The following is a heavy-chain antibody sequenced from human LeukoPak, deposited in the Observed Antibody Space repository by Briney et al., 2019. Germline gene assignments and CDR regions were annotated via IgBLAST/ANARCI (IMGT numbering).Heavy chain of an antibody. J-gene: IGHJ4*02. D-gene: IGHD5-24*01. CDR1: GFTFSSYS. CDR2: ISSSSSYI. CDR3: ARDYMGRWDY. V-gene: IGHV3-21*01. Sequence: GGSLRLSCAASGFTFSSYSMNWVRQAPGKGLGWVSSISSSSSYIYYADSVKGRFTISRDNAKNSLYLQMNSLRAEDTAVHYCARDYMGRWDYWGQGTLVTVSS.